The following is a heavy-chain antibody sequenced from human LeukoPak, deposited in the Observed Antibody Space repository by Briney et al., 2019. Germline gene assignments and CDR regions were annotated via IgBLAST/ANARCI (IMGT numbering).Heavy chain of an antibody. D-gene: IGHD3-10*01. Sequence: GGSLRLSCAASGFTFSYYGLHWVRQAPGMGLEWVAFIRYDGNDKFYAKSVKGRFTISRDTSRNTLYLQMNSLRLEDTAVYYCAKDLMRDRWFGESWGQGTLVTVSS. CDR2: IRYDGNDK. CDR3: AKDLMRDRWFGES. CDR1: GFTFSYYG. J-gene: IGHJ5*02. V-gene: IGHV3-30*02.